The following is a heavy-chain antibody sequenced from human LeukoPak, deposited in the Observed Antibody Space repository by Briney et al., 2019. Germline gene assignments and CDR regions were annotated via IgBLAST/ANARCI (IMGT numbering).Heavy chain of an antibody. V-gene: IGHV3-7*01. CDR1: GFTFSSYW. CDR2: IKKDGIEK. CDR3: ARDLSGVTGYTYGRGIDY. Sequence: GGSLRLSCAAYGFTFSSYWMSWVRQAPGKGLEWVANIKKDGIEKYYVDSVKGRFTISRDSAKTSLYLQMNSLRAEDTAVYYCARDLSGVTGYTYGRGIDYWGQGTLVTVSS. J-gene: IGHJ4*02. D-gene: IGHD5-18*01.